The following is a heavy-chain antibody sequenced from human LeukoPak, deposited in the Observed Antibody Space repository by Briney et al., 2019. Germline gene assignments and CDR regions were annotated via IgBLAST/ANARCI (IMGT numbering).Heavy chain of an antibody. V-gene: IGHV3-30*03. CDR1: GFTFSSYG. J-gene: IGHJ6*02. CDR3: ARDNRFWRRRNYYYYGMDV. CDR2: ISYDGSNK. D-gene: IGHD3-10*01. Sequence: GGSLRLSCAASGFTFSSYGMHWVRQAPGKGLEWVAVISYDGSNKYYADSVKGRFTISRDNSKNTLYLQMNSLRAEDTAVYYCARDNRFWRRRNYYYYGMDVWGQGTTVTVSS.